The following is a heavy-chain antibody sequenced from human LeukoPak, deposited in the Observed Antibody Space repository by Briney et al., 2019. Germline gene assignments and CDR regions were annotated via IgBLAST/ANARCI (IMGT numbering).Heavy chain of an antibody. Sequence: SETLSLTCTVSGGSISSSSYYWGWIRQPPGKGLEWIGSIYYSGSTYYNPSLKSRVTISVDTSKNQFSLKLSSVTAADTAVYYCARHVRYNWNSGSLWFDPWGQGTLVTVSS. J-gene: IGHJ5*02. CDR3: ARHVRYNWNSGSLWFDP. V-gene: IGHV4-39*07. CDR1: GGSISSSSYY. D-gene: IGHD1-1*01. CDR2: IYYSGST.